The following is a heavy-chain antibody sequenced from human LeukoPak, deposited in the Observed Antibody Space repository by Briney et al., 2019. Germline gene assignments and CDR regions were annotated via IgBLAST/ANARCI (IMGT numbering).Heavy chain of an antibody. CDR3: ARQSYYYDSSGYYEVSWFDP. J-gene: IGHJ5*02. CDR2: IYYSGST. CDR1: GGSISSSSYY. Sequence: SETLSLTCTVSGGSISSSSYYWGWIRQPPGTGLEWIGSIYYSGSTYDNPSLKSRAIISVDTSKNQFSLKLSSVTAADTAVYYCARQSYYYDSSGYYEVSWFDPWGQGTLVTVSS. V-gene: IGHV4-39*01. D-gene: IGHD3-22*01.